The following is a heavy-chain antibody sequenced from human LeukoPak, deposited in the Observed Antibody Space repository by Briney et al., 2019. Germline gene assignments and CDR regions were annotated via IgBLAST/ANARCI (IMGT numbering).Heavy chain of an antibody. CDR3: ARVLFGTTTINCYYYYMYV. Sequence: GPSLTLACSLSGLTFSSHSATCVRPAPGEGREWVLSITSATSYINYAQSAKGRFTISRQNAKNSVYLQINSLRAEYTAVYYCARVLFGTTTINCYYYYMYVWGEGTTVTLSS. CDR2: ITSATSYI. D-gene: IGHD1-26*01. V-gene: IGHV3-21*01. CDR1: GLTFSSHS. J-gene: IGHJ6*03.